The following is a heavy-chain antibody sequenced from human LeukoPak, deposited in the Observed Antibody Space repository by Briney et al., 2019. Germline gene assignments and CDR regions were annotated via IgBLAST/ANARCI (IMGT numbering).Heavy chain of an antibody. V-gene: IGHV1-46*01. CDR1: GYTFTSYY. D-gene: IGHD2-2*01. CDR3: AREGGIAVVPAAPDAFDI. Sequence: PWASVKVSCKASGYTFTSYYMHWVRQAPGQGLEWMGIINPSGGSTSYAQKFQGRVTMTRDTSTSTVYMELSSLRSEDTAVYYCAREGGIAVVPAAPDAFDIWGQGTMVTVSS. CDR2: INPSGGST. J-gene: IGHJ3*02.